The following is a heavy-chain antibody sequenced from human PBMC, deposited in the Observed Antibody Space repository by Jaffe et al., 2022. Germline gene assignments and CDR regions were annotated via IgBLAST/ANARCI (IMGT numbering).Heavy chain of an antibody. CDR1: GYSISSGYY. J-gene: IGHJ5*02. V-gene: IGHV4-38-2*01. CDR2: IYHSGST. Sequence: QVQLQESGPGLVKPSETLSLTCAVSGYSISSGYYWGWIRQPPGKGLEWIGSIYHSGSTYYNPSLKSRVTISVDTSKNQFSLKLSSVTAADTAVYYCASSPARWLRLMGFDPWGQGTLVTVSS. D-gene: IGHD5-12*01. CDR3: ASSPARWLRLMGFDP.